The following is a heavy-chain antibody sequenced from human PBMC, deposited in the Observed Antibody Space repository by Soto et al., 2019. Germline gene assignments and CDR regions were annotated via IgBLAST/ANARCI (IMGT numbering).Heavy chain of an antibody. CDR2: ISGSGGST. J-gene: IGHJ6*02. CDR1: GFTFSSYA. Sequence: FLRLSCAASGFTFSSYAMSWVRQAPGKGLEWVSAISGSGGSTYYADSVKGRFTISRDNSKNTLYLQMNSLRAEDTAVYYCAKATPPLGNLAAARYYYYGMDVWGQGTTVTVSS. D-gene: IGHD6-13*01. CDR3: AKATPPLGNLAAARYYYYGMDV. V-gene: IGHV3-23*01.